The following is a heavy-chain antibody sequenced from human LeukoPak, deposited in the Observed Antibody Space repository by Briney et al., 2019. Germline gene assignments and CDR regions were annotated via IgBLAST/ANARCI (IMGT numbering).Heavy chain of an antibody. D-gene: IGHD3-22*01. CDR2: IIPIFGTA. CDR1: GGTFSSYA. CDR3: ARGGNNLYYYDASNWFDP. V-gene: IGHV1-69*13. Sequence: SVKVSCKASGGTFSSYAISWVRQAPGQGLEWMGGIIPIFGTANYAQKFQGRVTITADESTSTAYMELSSLRSEDTAVYYCARGGNNLYYYDASNWFDPWGQGTLVTVSS. J-gene: IGHJ5*02.